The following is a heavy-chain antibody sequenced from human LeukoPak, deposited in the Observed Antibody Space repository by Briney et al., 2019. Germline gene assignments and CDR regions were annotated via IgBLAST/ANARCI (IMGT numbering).Heavy chain of an antibody. Sequence: GASVKVSCKASGYTFTSYYMHWVRQAPGQGLEWMGLINPTGGSTGYAQKFQGRVTMTRDMSTSTDYMELSRLRSDDTAVYYCARTLSEYSSGWYATAREYFQHWGQGTLVTVSS. V-gene: IGHV1-46*01. D-gene: IGHD6-19*01. J-gene: IGHJ1*01. CDR1: GYTFTSYY. CDR2: INPTGGST. CDR3: ARTLSEYSSGWYATAREYFQH.